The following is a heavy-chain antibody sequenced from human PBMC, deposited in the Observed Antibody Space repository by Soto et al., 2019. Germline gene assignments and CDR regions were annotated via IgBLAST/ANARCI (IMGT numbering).Heavy chain of an antibody. Sequence: GGSLRLSRAASGFTFISYAMSWVRQAPGKGLEWVSAISGSGGSTYYADSVKGRFTISRDNSKNTLYLQMNSLRAEDTAVYYCAKAPRGYSYGRFDYWGQGTLVTVSS. V-gene: IGHV3-23*01. J-gene: IGHJ4*02. CDR1: GFTFISYA. CDR2: ISGSGGST. D-gene: IGHD5-18*01. CDR3: AKAPRGYSYGRFDY.